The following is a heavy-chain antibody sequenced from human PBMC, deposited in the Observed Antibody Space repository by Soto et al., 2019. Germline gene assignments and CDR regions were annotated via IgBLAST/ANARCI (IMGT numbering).Heavy chain of an antibody. Sequence: EVQLVQSGAEVKKPGESLKISCKGSGYSFTSYWIGWVRQMPGKGLEWMGIIYPGDSDTRYSPSFQGQVTISADKSISTAHLQWSSLKASDTAMYYCARTAGYSSSWYDSFDIWGQGTMVTVSS. J-gene: IGHJ3*02. CDR2: IYPGDSDT. V-gene: IGHV5-51*03. D-gene: IGHD6-13*01. CDR1: GYSFTSYW. CDR3: ARTAGYSSSWYDSFDI.